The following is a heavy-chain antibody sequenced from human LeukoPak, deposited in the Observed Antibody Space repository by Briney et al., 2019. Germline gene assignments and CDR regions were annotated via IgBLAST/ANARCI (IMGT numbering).Heavy chain of an antibody. Sequence: GASVKVSCKASGGTFSSYAISWVRQAPGQGLEWMGRIIPILGIANYAQKFQGRVTITADKSTSTAYMELRSLRSDDTAVYYCARSGIVVVPAARHNWFDPWGQGTLVTVSS. CDR2: IIPILGIA. J-gene: IGHJ5*02. CDR3: ARSGIVVVPAARHNWFDP. CDR1: GGTFSSYA. V-gene: IGHV1-69*04. D-gene: IGHD2-2*01.